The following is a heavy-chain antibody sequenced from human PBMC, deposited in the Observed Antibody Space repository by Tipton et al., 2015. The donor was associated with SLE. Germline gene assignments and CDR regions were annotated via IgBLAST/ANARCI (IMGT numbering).Heavy chain of an antibody. V-gene: IGHV4-59*11. CDR2: IYYSGST. J-gene: IGHJ3*01. CDR1: GGSISSHY. Sequence: TLSLTCTVSGGSISSHYWSWNRQPPGKGLEWIGYIYYSGSTNYDPSLKSRVTISVDTSKNQFSLKLSSVTAADTAVYYCATGDLTEYFQHWGQGTMVTVSS. CDR3: ATGDLTEYFQH. D-gene: IGHD1-14*01.